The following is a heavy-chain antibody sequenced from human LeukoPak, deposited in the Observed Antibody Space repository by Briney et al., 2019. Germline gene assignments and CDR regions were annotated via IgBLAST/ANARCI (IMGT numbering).Heavy chain of an antibody. D-gene: IGHD1-1*01. J-gene: IGHJ6*03. CDR2: ISGSGGST. CDR1: GFTFSSYA. Sequence: GGSLRLSCAASGFTFSSYAMSWVRQAPGKGLEWVSAISGSGGSTYYADSVKGRFTISRDNSKNTLYLQMNSLRAEDTAVYYCARVFTGGGSTKLYYYYYMGVWGKGTTVTISS. CDR3: ARVFTGGGSTKLYYYYYMGV. V-gene: IGHV3-23*01.